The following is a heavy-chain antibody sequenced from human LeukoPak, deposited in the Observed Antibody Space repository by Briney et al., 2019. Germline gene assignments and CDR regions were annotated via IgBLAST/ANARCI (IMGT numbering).Heavy chain of an antibody. J-gene: IGHJ2*01. Sequence: ASVTVSFKASGCTFSNYAISWVRQAPGQGLEWVGGIIPIFVTANYAQKFQGRVTITTDESTSTGYMELSSLIAESTAVYYCGRQYQLLYDYWYFDLWGRGTLVTVPS. D-gene: IGHD2-2*02. CDR3: GRQYQLLYDYWYFDL. V-gene: IGHV1-69*05. CDR1: GCTFSNYA. CDR2: IIPIFVTA.